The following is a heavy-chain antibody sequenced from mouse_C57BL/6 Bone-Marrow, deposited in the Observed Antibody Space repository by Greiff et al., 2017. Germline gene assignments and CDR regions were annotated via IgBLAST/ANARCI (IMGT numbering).Heavy chain of an antibody. V-gene: IGHV1-81*01. CDR1: GYTFTSYG. J-gene: IGHJ2*01. D-gene: IGHD1-1*01. CDR2: IYPRSGNT. CDR3: ARLFTTVVATRDY. Sequence: QVQLQQSGAELARPGASVKLSCKASGYTFTSYGISWVKQRTGQGLEWIGEIYPRSGNTYYNEKFKGKATLTADKSSSTAYMELRSLTSEDSAVYFYARLFTTVVATRDYWGQGTTLTVSS.